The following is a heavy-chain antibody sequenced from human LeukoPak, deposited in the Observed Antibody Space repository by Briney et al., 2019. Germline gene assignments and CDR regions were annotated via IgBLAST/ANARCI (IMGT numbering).Heavy chain of an antibody. Sequence: ASVEGSLKTSGYPFTNYTIKWVRPAPGQGVEGMGWINTNTGNPTYAQGFTGRFVFSLDTSVSTTYLQVSSLKAEDTAVYYCVRGHDSTGYFSYWGQGTLVTVSS. CDR3: VRGHDSTGYFSY. V-gene: IGHV7-4-1*02. CDR1: GYPFTNYT. D-gene: IGHD3-22*01. CDR2: INTNTGNP. J-gene: IGHJ4*02.